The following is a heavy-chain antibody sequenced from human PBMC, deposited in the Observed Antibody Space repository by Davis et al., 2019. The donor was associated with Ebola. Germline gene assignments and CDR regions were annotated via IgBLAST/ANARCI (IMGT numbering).Heavy chain of an antibody. CDR1: GFTFSSYW. CDR3: ARDPPVSMGSDAFDV. D-gene: IGHD2-8*01. Sequence: GESLKISCAASGFTFSSYWMSWVRQAPGKGLEWVANIKQDGSEKYYVDSVKGRFTISRDNAKNSLYLQMNSLRDEDTAVYYCARDPPVSMGSDAFDVWGRGTMVTVSS. CDR2: IKQDGSEK. V-gene: IGHV3-7*01. J-gene: IGHJ3*01.